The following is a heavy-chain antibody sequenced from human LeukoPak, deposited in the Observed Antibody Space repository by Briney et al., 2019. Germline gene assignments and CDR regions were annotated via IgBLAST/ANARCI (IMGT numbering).Heavy chain of an antibody. CDR2: INSDGSST. CDR1: GVTFSNYW. V-gene: IGHV3-74*01. Sequence: GGSLRLSCAASGVTFSNYWMHWVRQAPGKGLVWVSRINSDGSSTTSADSVKGRFTISRDNAKNTLYLQMNSLRAEDTAVYYCAKGGATVIDYWGQGTLVTVSS. J-gene: IGHJ4*02. D-gene: IGHD4-17*01. CDR3: AKGGATVIDY.